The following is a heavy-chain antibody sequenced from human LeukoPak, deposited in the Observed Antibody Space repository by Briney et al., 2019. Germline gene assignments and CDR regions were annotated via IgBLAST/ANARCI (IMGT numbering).Heavy chain of an antibody. CDR3: AKDGYYDSSGYFDY. CDR1: GFTFDDYA. V-gene: IGHV3-9*01. J-gene: IGHJ4*02. Sequence: QPGGSLRLSCAASGFTFDDYAMHWVRQAPGKGLEWVSGISWNSGSIGYADSVKGRFTISRDNAKNSLYLQMNSLRAEDTASYYCAKDGYYDSSGYFDYWGQGTLVTVSS. D-gene: IGHD3-22*01. CDR2: ISWNSGSI.